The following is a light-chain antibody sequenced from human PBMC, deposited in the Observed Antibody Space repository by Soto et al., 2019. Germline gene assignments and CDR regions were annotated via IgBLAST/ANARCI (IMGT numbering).Light chain of an antibody. V-gene: IGKV3-11*01. CDR1: QSVSSY. J-gene: IGKJ3*01. CDR2: DAS. CDR3: QQRSNWRGT. Sequence: EIVLTQSPATLSLSPGERATLSCRASQSVSSYLAWYQQKPGQAPRLLIYDASNRATGIPDRFSGSGSGTDFTLTISSLEPEDFAVYYCQQRSNWRGTFGPGTKVDIK.